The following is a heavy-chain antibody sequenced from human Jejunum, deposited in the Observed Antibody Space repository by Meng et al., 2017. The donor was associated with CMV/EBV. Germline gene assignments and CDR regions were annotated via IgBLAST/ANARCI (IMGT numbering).Heavy chain of an antibody. D-gene: IGHD2-2*01. V-gene: IGHV3-23*01. CDR3: ARVPKYCIATGCGGGY. J-gene: IGHJ4*02. CDR2: IRHSGDNT. Sequence: TFHNDGMSWVRQAEGEGLGGVSVIRHSGDNTYHADSVKRRFTVSRDNSKHTLYLQIHSVSVEDAAVYYCARVPKYCIATGCGGGYCGQGTVVTVSS. CDR1: TFHNDG.